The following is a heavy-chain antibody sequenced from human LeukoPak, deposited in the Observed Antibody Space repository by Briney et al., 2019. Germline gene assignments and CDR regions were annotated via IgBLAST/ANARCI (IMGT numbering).Heavy chain of an antibody. V-gene: IGHV4-4*07. J-gene: IGHJ5*02. CDR3: ARDGVSCIDNWFDP. D-gene: IGHD2-8*01. Sequence: PSETLSLTCTVSGGSISSYYWSWIRQPAGKGLEWIGRIYTSGSTNYNPSLKSRVTMSVDTSKNQFSLKLSSVTAADTAVYYCARDGVSCIDNWFDPWGQGTLVTVSS. CDR2: IYTSGST. CDR1: GGSISSYY.